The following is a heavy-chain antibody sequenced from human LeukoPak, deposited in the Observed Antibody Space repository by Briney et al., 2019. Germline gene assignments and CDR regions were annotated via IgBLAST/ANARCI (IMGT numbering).Heavy chain of an antibody. CDR3: ATSTVTTRPFGY. V-gene: IGHV1-24*01. CDR2: FDPEDGET. Sequence: ASVKVSCKVSGYTLTELSMHWVRQAPGKGLEWMGGFDPEDGETIYAQKFQGGVTMTEDTSTDTAYMELSSLRSEDTAVYYCATSTVTTRPFGYWGQGTLDTVSS. J-gene: IGHJ4*02. CDR1: GYTLTELS. D-gene: IGHD4-11*01.